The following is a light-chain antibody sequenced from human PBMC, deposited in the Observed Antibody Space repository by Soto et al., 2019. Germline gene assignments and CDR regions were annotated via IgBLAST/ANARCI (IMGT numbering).Light chain of an antibody. CDR2: DAS. CDR1: QSISSW. V-gene: IGKV1-5*01. J-gene: IGKJ4*01. CDR3: QHYNRYPLT. Sequence: DIQMTQSPSTLSASVGDRVTITCRASQSISSWLAWYQRKPGKAPKLLIFDASNLEPGVPSRFSGSGFGTDFTLTISSLQPDDFATYYCQHYNRYPLTFGGGTKVEIK.